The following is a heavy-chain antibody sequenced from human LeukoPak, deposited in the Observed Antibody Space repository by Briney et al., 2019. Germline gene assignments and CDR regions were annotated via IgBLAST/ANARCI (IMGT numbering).Heavy chain of an antibody. J-gene: IGHJ4*02. V-gene: IGHV3-30-3*01. Sequence: PGGSLRLSCAASGFTFSSYAMHRVRQAPGKGLEWVAVISYDGSNKYYADSVKGRFTISRDNSKNTLYLQMNSLRAEDTAVYYCAREGDYGYYFDYWGQGTLVTVSS. CDR1: GFTFSSYA. CDR2: ISYDGSNK. D-gene: IGHD4-17*01. CDR3: AREGDYGYYFDY.